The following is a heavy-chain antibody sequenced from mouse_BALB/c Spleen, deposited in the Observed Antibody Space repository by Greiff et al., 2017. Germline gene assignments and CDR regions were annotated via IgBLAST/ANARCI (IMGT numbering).Heavy chain of an antibody. J-gene: IGHJ2*01. CDR3: TPPYGTYFDY. CDR2: IRLKSNNYAT. V-gene: IGHV6-6*02. Sequence: EVMLVESGGGLVQPGGSMKLSCVASGFTFSNYWMNWVRQSPEKGLEWVAEIRLKSNNYATHYAESVKGRFTISRDDSKSSVYLQMNNLRAEDTGIYCCTPPYGTYFDYWGQGTTLTVSS. CDR1: GFTFSNYW. D-gene: IGHD2-1*01.